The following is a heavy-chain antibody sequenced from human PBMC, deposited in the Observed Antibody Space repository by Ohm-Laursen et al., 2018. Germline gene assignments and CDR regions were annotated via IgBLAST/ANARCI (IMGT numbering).Heavy chain of an antibody. CDR3: ARAGDSSGYGDY. D-gene: IGHD3-22*01. CDR1: GGSFSGYY. Sequence: SETLSLTCAVYGGSFSGYYWSWIRQPPGKGLEWIGEINHSGRTNYNPSLKSRVTISVDTSKNQFSLKLSSVTAADTAVYYCARAGDSSGYGDYWGQGTLVTVSS. J-gene: IGHJ4*02. CDR2: INHSGRT. V-gene: IGHV4-34*01.